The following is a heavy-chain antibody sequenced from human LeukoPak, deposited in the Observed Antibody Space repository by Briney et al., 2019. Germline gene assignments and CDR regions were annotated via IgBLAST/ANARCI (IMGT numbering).Heavy chain of an antibody. Sequence: GGSLRLSCAASGFTFSSYAMSWVRQAPGKGLEWVSAISGSGGSTYYADSVKGRFTISRDNAKNSLYLQMNSLRAEDTAVYYCARYNWNDNEFDPWGQGTLVTVSS. CDR2: ISGSGGST. CDR3: ARYNWNDNEFDP. V-gene: IGHV3-23*01. D-gene: IGHD1-1*01. J-gene: IGHJ5*02. CDR1: GFTFSSYA.